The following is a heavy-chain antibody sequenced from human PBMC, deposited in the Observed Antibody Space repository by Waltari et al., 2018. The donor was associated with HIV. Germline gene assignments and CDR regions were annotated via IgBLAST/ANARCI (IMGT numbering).Heavy chain of an antibody. CDR3: ARDSSDYYYGLDV. J-gene: IGHJ6*02. V-gene: IGHV4-61*02. D-gene: IGHD6-6*01. CDR1: GGSISSGSYY. Sequence: QVKLQESGPGLVKPSQTLSLTCTVSGGSISSGSYYWSWVRQPAGKGLQWIGRIYPRGSTNYNPSLKSRVTISADTSKNQFSLKLNSVTAADTAVYFCARDSSDYYYGLDVWGQGTTVTVSS. CDR2: IYPRGST.